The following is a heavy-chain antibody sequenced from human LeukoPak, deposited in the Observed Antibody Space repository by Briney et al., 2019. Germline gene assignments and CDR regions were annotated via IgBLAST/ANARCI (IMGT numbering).Heavy chain of an antibody. Sequence: SQTLSLTCAISGDSVSSNSAAWSWIRQSPSRGLEWLGRTYYRSKWYNAVSVKSRITINPDTSKNQVSLRLNSVTPEDTAVYYCARDRNFGGSYNTIDYWGQGTLVTVSS. CDR2: TYYRSKWY. J-gene: IGHJ4*02. CDR3: ARDRNFGGSYNTIDY. V-gene: IGHV6-1*01. CDR1: GDSVSSNSAA. D-gene: IGHD1-26*01.